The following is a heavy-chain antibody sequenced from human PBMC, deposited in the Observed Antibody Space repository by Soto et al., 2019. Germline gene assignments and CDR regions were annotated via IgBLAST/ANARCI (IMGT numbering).Heavy chain of an antibody. V-gene: IGHV3-48*01. CDR2: ISSGSGTT. Sequence: EVQLVESGVGLVQPGGSLRLSCAVSGFTFSSYSMNWVRQAPGKGLEWVSYISSGSGTTYYADSVKGRFSISRDNANNSLYLQMNGMRVEDTAVYYCAKIGTYLRMDVWGQGTTVTVSS. J-gene: IGHJ6*02. CDR3: AKIGTYLRMDV. D-gene: IGHD3-10*01. CDR1: GFTFSSYS.